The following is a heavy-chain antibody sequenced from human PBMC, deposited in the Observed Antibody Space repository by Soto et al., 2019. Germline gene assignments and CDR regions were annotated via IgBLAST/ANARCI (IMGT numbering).Heavy chain of an antibody. CDR3: ARDLRIRFVIYGIDV. J-gene: IGHJ6*02. D-gene: IGHD3-16*01. Sequence: QVQLVASGGGVVQPGRSLRLSCAASGFTFSNYGMHWVRQAPGEGLEWAAVIWYDGSDKYYADSVKGRFTISRDNSKNTLYLQMNSLRAEDTAVYYCARDLRIRFVIYGIDVWGQGTTVTVSS. CDR2: IWYDGSDK. V-gene: IGHV3-33*01. CDR1: GFTFSNYG.